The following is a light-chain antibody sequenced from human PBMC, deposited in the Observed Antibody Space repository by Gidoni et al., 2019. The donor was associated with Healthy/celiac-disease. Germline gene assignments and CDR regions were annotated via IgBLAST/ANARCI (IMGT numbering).Light chain of an antibody. V-gene: IGLV3-1*01. Sequence: SYELTQPPSVSASPGQTASITCSGDKLGDKYAFWFQQKPGQSPVLVIYQDSKRPSGIPGRFSGSNSGNTATLTISGTQAMDEADYYCQAWDSSTVVFGGGTKLTVL. CDR3: QAWDSSTVV. CDR2: QDS. J-gene: IGLJ2*01. CDR1: KLGDKY.